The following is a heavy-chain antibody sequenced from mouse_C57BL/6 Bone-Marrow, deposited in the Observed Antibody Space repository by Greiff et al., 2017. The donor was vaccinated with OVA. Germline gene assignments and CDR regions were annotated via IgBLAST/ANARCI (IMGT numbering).Heavy chain of an antibody. J-gene: IGHJ1*03. V-gene: IGHV1-50*01. CDR1: GYTFTSYW. D-gene: IGHD1-1*01. Sequence: VQLQQSGAELVKPGASVKLSCKASGYTFTSYWMQWVKQRPGQGLEWIGEIDPSDSYTNYNQKFKGKATLTVDTSSSTAYMQLSSLTSEDSAVYYCAREGIYYYGSSWYFDVWGTGTTVTVSS. CDR3: AREGIYYYGSSWYFDV. CDR2: IDPSDSYT.